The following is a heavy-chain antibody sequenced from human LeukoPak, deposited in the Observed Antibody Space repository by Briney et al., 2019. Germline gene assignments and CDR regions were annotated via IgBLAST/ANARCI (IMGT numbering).Heavy chain of an antibody. CDR3: VRQVGTKGAWAFGI. CDR1: DYSINSCYY. V-gene: IGHV4-38-2*02. CDR2: IYQSGHT. D-gene: IGHD5-12*01. J-gene: IGHJ3*02. Sequence: SETLSLTCSVSDYSINSCYYWVCIPPPPGKGLEGFGSIYQSGHTYYNPSLKSRVTISGDTSKNQLSLELNSVISADTPVYYCVRQVGTKGAWAFGIWGQETLVTVSS.